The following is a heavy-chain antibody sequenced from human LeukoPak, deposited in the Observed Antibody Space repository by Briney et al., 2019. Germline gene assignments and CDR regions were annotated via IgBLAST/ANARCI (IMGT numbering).Heavy chain of an antibody. CDR1: GFTFSTYS. D-gene: IGHD5-18*01. CDR2: IYYSGST. Sequence: GSLRLSCAASGFTFSTYSMNWVRQAPGKGLEWIGSIYYSGSTYYNPSLKSRVTISVDTSKNQFSLKLSSVTAADTAVYYCARSPYSYGLYFDYWGQGTLVAVSS. CDR3: ARSPYSYGLYFDY. J-gene: IGHJ4*02. V-gene: IGHV4-39*07.